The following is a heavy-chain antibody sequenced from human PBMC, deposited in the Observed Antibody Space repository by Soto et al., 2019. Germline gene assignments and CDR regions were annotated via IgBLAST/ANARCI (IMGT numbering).Heavy chain of an antibody. CDR1: GGSISSSSYY. V-gene: IGHV4-39*01. D-gene: IGHD2-21*01. CDR2: IYYSGST. J-gene: IGHJ6*02. Sequence: ASETLSLTCTVSGGSISSSSYYWGWIRQPPGKGLEWIGSIYYSGSTYYNPSLKSRVTIPVDTSKNQFSLKLSSVTAADTAVYYCARMGVILGDYYYYYGMDVWGQGTTVTVSS. CDR3: ARMGVILGDYYYYYGMDV.